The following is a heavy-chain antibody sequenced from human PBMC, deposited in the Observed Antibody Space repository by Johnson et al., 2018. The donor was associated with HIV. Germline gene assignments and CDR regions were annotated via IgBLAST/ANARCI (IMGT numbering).Heavy chain of an antibody. CDR3: ARFGRGGSHAFDI. D-gene: IGHD5-24*01. CDR1: GFIFDDYG. V-gene: IGHV3-20*04. Sequence: VQLVESGGGVVRPGGSLRLSCAASGFIFDDYGMSWVRQAPGKGLEWVSGINWNGDSTGYADSVKGRFTISRDNAKNSLYLQMNSLRAEDTALYYCARFGRGGSHAFDIWGQGTMVTVSS. J-gene: IGHJ3*02. CDR2: INWNGDST.